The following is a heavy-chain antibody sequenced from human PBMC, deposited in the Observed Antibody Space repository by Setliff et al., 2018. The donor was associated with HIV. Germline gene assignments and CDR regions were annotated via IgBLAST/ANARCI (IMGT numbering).Heavy chain of an antibody. CDR2: IYHNGIT. D-gene: IGHD4-17*01. Sequence: TSETLSLTCGVSGYSISSGYYWGWIRQPPGKGLEWIGSIYHNGITYYNPSLKSRVTISVDTSQNQFSLKLGSVTAADTAIYYCARRIYGNNPYFDYWSQGTLVTAPQ. V-gene: IGHV4-38-2*01. J-gene: IGHJ4*02. CDR1: GYSISSGYY. CDR3: ARRIYGNNPYFDY.